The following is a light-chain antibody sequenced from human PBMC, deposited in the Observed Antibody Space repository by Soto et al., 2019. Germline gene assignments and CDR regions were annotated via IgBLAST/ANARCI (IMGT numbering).Light chain of an antibody. CDR1: ESTNNY. CDR2: GAS. V-gene: IGKV3-15*01. CDR3: QQSYRTPHT. Sequence: EIVMTQSPATLSVSPGERATLSCRASESTNNYLAWYQQKPGQAPRLLIDGASTRAAGIPPRFSGSGSGTEFTLTISSLQSEDFATYYCQQSYRTPHTFGQGTKLETK. J-gene: IGKJ2*01.